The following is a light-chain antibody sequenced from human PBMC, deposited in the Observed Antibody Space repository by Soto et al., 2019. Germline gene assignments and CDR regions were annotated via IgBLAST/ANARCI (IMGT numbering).Light chain of an antibody. V-gene: IGKV3-20*01. Sequence: EIVLTQSPGTLSLSPGERATLSCRASQTVSSSYLAWYQQKPGQAPRLLIYGASTRATGIPGRFSGSASGTDVNLTISRLEPEDFSVYYCQQYGPSPMYTFGQGTNLEIK. J-gene: IGKJ2*01. CDR2: GAS. CDR1: QTVSSSY. CDR3: QQYGPSPMYT.